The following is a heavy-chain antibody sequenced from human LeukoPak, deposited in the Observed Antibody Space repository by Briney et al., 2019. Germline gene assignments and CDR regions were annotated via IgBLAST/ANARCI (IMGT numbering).Heavy chain of an antibody. V-gene: IGHV4-39*01. CDR1: GGSISSSSYY. CDR2: IYYSGST. J-gene: IGHJ4*02. D-gene: IGHD3-22*01. Sequence: PSETLSLTCTVSGGSISSSSYYWGWIRQPPGKGLEWIGSIYYSGSTYYNPSLKSRVTISVDTSKNQFSLKLSSVTAADTAVYYCARHRVISRLFDYWGQGTLVTVSS. CDR3: ARHRVISRLFDY.